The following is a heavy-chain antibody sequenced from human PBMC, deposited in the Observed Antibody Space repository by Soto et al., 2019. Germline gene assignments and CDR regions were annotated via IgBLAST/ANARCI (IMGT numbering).Heavy chain of an antibody. CDR3: ASKRLYFYGLDF. J-gene: IGHJ6*02. Sequence: PGGSLRLSCTASGFSLSTSWMTWVRQAPGKGLEWVANIMQDGSDKYYVDSVKGRFTISRDNAKNSLYLQMTSLRAEDTAVYYCASKRLYFYGLDFWGQGTTVTVSS. V-gene: IGHV3-7*01. CDR2: IMQDGSDK. CDR1: GFSLSTSW.